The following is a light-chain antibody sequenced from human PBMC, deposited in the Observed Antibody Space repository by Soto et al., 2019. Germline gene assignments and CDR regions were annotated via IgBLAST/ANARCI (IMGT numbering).Light chain of an antibody. CDR1: QSISRW. V-gene: IGKV1-5*03. Sequence: DSPLTLSPSTXSESTGDRVPIPWRASQSISRWLAWYQQKPGKXPXXLIYNAYSLESGVPSRFSGSGSGTELTLTSCRLQNDDCATYYCQHYNIYWTFGEGTQVDI. J-gene: IGKJ1*01. CDR3: QHYNIYWT. CDR2: NAY.